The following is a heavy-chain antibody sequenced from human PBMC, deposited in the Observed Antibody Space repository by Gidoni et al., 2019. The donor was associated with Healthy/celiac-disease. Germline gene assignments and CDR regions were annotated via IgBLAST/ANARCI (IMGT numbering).Heavy chain of an antibody. V-gene: IGHV1-18*01. J-gene: IGHJ4*02. Sequence: QVQLVQSGAAVKKPGASVKVSCKASGYTFTSYGISWVRQAPGQGLEWMGWISTYNGNTNYAQKLQGRVTMTTDTSTSTAYMELRSLRSDDTAIYYCARDYYGSGSSPYFDYWGQGTLVTVST. CDR1: GYTFTSYG. CDR3: ARDYYGSGSSPYFDY. CDR2: ISTYNGNT. D-gene: IGHD3-10*01.